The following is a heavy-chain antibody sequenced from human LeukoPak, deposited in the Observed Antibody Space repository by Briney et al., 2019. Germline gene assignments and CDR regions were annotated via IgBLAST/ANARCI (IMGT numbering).Heavy chain of an antibody. CDR1: GGSISGYY. Sequence: PSETLSLTCTVSGGSISGYYWNWVRQPADRGLEWIGRLHSSGDTYYNPSLKSRLTMSVDTSKNQFSLKLRSVTAADTAVYYCARGSSGSTKRYYFDSWGQGALVTVPS. CDR3: ARGSSGSTKRYYFDS. D-gene: IGHD6-19*01. V-gene: IGHV4-4*07. J-gene: IGHJ4*02. CDR2: LHSSGDT.